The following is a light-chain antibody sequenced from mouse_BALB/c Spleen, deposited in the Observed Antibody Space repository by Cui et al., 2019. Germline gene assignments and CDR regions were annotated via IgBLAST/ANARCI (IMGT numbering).Light chain of an antibody. CDR3: HQWSSYPWT. V-gene: IGKV4-80*01. CDR2: STS. J-gene: IGKJ1*01. Sequence: QIVLTQSPAFMSASLGEVIPLTCIASSSVSYMHWYQQKPGTSPKLLIYSTSNLASGVPSRFSGSGSGTFYSLTISSVEAEDAADYYCHQWSSYPWTFGGGTKLEIK. CDR1: SSVSY.